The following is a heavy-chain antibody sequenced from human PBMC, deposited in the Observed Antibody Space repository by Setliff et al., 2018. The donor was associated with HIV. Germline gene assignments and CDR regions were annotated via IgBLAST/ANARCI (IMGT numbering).Heavy chain of an antibody. J-gene: IGHJ4*02. CDR3: VHSLLGAPMVDY. Sequence: PSETLSLTCAVSGYSITSGYSWGWIRQSPGKGLEWIGNAYHSGRTYYNPSLKSRVAMSIDTSKNQFSLRPNSVTAADTAMYYCVHSLLGAPMVDYWGQGTLVTVSS. CDR1: GYSITSGYS. V-gene: IGHV4-38-2*01. CDR2: AYHSGRT. D-gene: IGHD3-16*01.